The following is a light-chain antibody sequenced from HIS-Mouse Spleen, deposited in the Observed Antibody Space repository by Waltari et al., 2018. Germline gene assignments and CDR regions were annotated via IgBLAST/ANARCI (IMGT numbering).Light chain of an antibody. Sequence: SYVLTQPPSVSVAPGQTARITCGGNNIGSKSVHWYQQKPGQAPVLVVYDDSDRPSGIPELFSGSNSGNTATLTISGTQAMDEADYYCQAWDSSYSVFGGGTKLTVL. CDR2: DDS. CDR1: NIGSKS. CDR3: QAWDSSYSV. J-gene: IGLJ2*01. V-gene: IGLV3-21*02.